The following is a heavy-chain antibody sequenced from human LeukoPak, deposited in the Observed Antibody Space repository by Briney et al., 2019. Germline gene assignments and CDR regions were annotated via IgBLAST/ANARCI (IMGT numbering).Heavy chain of an antibody. Sequence: PSETLSLTRTVSGGSISSYYWSWIRQPPGKGLEWIGYIYYSGSTNYNPSLKSRVTISVDTSKNQFSLKLSSVTAADTAVYYCARAKGYCSGGSCYVDYWGQGTLVTVSS. CDR3: ARAKGYCSGGSCYVDY. CDR2: IYYSGST. J-gene: IGHJ4*02. D-gene: IGHD2-15*01. V-gene: IGHV4-59*08. CDR1: GGSISSYY.